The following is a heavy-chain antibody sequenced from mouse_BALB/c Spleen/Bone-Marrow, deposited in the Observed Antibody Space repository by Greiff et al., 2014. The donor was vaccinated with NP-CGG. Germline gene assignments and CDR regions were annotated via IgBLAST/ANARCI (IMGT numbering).Heavy chain of an antibody. D-gene: IGHD1-1*01. CDR1: GFSLTDYG. J-gene: IGHJ2*01. V-gene: IGHV2-6-5*01. CDR2: IWGGGNT. Sequence: VQLQQSGPGLVAPSQSLSITCTVSGFSLTDYGVSWIRQPPGKGLEWLGVIWGGGNTYYKSTLKSRLSISKDNSKSQVFLKMNSPQTDAAAKYYCAKHDTTVVLDYWGQGTTLTVSS. CDR3: AKHDTTVVLDY.